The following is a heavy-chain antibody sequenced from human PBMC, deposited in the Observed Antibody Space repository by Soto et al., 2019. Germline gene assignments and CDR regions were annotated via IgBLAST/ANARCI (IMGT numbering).Heavy chain of an antibody. V-gene: IGHV3-48*02. Sequence: GGSLRLSCAASGFTFSSYSMNWVRQAPGKGLEWVSYISSSSSTIYYADSVKGRFTISRDNAKNSLYLQMNSLRDEDTAVYYCARVLFGGRGYGMDVWGQGTTVTVSS. CDR1: GFTFSSYS. CDR3: ARVLFGGRGYGMDV. D-gene: IGHD2-21*01. J-gene: IGHJ6*02. CDR2: ISSSSSTI.